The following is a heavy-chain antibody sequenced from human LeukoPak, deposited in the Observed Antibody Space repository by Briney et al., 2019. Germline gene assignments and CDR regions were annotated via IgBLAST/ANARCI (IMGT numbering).Heavy chain of an antibody. CDR1: GGTFSSYA. CDR3: ARDRRLELRNYYMDV. V-gene: IGHV1-69*13. J-gene: IGHJ6*03. CDR2: IIPIFGTA. D-gene: IGHD1-7*01. Sequence: SVKVSCKASGGTFSSYAISWVRQAPGQGLEWMGGIIPIFGTANYAQKFQGRVTITADESTSTVYMELSSLRSEDTAVYYCARDRRLELRNYYMDVWGKGTTVTVSS.